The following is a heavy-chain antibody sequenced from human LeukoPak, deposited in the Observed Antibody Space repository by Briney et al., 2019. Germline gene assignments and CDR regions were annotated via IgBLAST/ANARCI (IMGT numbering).Heavy chain of an antibody. J-gene: IGHJ6*02. D-gene: IGHD2-15*01. Sequence: GGSLRLSCAASGFTFSNAWLNWVRQAPGKGLGWVGRIKSKIDGGTADYAAPVKGRFTISRDDSKNTLYLQMNSLKTEDTAVYYCAREPSDIVLDVWGQGTTVTVSS. CDR3: AREPSDIVLDV. CDR1: GFTFSNAW. V-gene: IGHV3-15*07. CDR2: IKSKIDGGTA.